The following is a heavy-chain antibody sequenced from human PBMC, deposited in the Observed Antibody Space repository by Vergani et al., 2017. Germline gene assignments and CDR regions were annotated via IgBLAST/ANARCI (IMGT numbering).Heavy chain of an antibody. Sequence: VSLVESGGGLVLPGRSLRLSCVASGFTSAGYAMHWVRQAPGKGLEWFSGISWNSNSIGYADSVKGRFTISRDNAKNSLYLQMNSLRAEDTALYYFAKDLGTSFGGGWFDPWGQGTLVTVSS. D-gene: IGHD3-16*01. CDR2: ISWNSNSI. CDR3: AKDLGTSFGGGWFDP. V-gene: IGHV3-9*02. CDR1: GFTSAGYA. J-gene: IGHJ5*02.